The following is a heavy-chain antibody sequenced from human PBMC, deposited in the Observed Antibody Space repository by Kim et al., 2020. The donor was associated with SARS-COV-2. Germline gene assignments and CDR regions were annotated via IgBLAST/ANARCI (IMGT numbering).Heavy chain of an antibody. D-gene: IGHD2-21*02. Sequence: SVKVSCKASGGTFSSYAISWVRQAPGQGLEWMGGIIPIFGTANYAQKFQGRVTITADESTSTAYMELSSLRSEDTAVYYCAREVVVVTAMARFSYWYFDLWGRGTLVTVSS. J-gene: IGHJ2*01. V-gene: IGHV1-69*13. CDR3: AREVVVVTAMARFSYWYFDL. CDR2: IIPIFGTA. CDR1: GGTFSSYA.